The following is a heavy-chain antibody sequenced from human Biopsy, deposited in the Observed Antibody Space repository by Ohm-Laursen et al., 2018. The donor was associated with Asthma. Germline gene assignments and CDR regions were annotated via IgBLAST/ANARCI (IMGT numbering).Heavy chain of an antibody. CDR2: ISYDGSSI. CDR3: AREGVAGTHIED. J-gene: IGHJ4*02. CDR1: RFTYE. Sequence: SLRLSCSASRFTYEMYWVRQAPGKGLEWVAVISYDGSSIYYADSVKGRFTISRDNSKNTLSLQMNSLIAEDTAVYYCAREGVAGTHIEDWGRGTLVTVSS. V-gene: IGHV3-30-3*01. D-gene: IGHD6-19*01.